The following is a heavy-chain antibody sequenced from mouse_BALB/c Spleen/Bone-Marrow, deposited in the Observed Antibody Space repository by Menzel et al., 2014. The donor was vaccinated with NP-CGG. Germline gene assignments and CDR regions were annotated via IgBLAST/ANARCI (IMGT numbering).Heavy chain of an antibody. CDR3: TRTYEYFDY. D-gene: IGHD2-3*01. CDR2: IYPSDNYT. J-gene: IGHJ2*01. CDR1: GYTFTSYW. Sequence: VQLQQSGAELVRPGASVKLSCKTSGYTFTSYWINWVKQRPGQGLEWIGNIYPSDNYTNYNQKFKDKATLTVDISSTTAYMQLSSPTSEHSAVYYCTRTYEYFDYWGQGTTLTVSS. V-gene: IGHV1-69*02.